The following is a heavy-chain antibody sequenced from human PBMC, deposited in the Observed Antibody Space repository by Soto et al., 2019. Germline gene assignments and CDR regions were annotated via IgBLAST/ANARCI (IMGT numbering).Heavy chain of an antibody. D-gene: IGHD3-3*01. Sequence: SETLSLTCTVSGGSISSYYWSWIRQPPGKGLEWIGYIYYSGSTNYNPSLKSRVTISVDTSKNQFSLKLSSVTAADTAVYYCASTYYDFWSGYYPPNYYGMDVWGQGTTVTVPS. J-gene: IGHJ6*02. V-gene: IGHV4-59*01. CDR2: IYYSGST. CDR1: GGSISSYY. CDR3: ASTYYDFWSGYYPPNYYGMDV.